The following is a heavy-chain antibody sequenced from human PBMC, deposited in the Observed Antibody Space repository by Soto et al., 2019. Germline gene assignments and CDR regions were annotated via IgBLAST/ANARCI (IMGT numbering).Heavy chain of an antibody. CDR1: GFSFSISP. CDR2: ISYDGSNK. V-gene: IGHV3-30-3*01. D-gene: IGHD3-22*01. J-gene: IGHJ4*02. Sequence: VGSLRLSCAASGFSFSISPMHWVRQAPGKGLEWVAVISYDGSNKYYADSVKGRFTISRDNSKNTLYLQMNSLRAEDTAVYYCARDFKTYYYDSSGYLDYWGQGTLVTVSS. CDR3: ARDFKTYYYDSSGYLDY.